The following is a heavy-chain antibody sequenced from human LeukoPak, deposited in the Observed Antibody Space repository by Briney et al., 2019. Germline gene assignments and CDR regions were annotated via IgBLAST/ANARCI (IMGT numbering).Heavy chain of an antibody. D-gene: IGHD4-23*01. CDR1: GGSFFGSH. J-gene: IGHJ4*02. Sequence: SETLSLTCAVSGGSFFGSHWNWIRQSPEKGLEWIGEINHSGRTNYNPSLKSRVTISVDTSKGQFFLKLTSVTAADTAVYYYARDPTTVVTLPYYFDFWGQGTLVTVSA. CDR2: INHSGRT. V-gene: IGHV4-34*01. CDR3: ARDPTTVVTLPYYFDF.